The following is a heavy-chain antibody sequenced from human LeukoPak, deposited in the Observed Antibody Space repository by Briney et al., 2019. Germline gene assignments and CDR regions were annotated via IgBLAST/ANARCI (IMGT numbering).Heavy chain of an antibody. D-gene: IGHD3-22*01. CDR3: ARAGDRSGYYHQLPDS. CDR1: GGSFSGYY. V-gene: IGHV4-34*01. Sequence: SETLSLTCAVYGGSFSGYYWSWIRRPPGKGLEWIGEINHSGSTNYNPSLKSRVTISVDTSKSQFSLMLSSVTAADTAVYYCARAGDRSGYYHQLPDSWGQGTLVTVSS. J-gene: IGHJ4*02. CDR2: INHSGST.